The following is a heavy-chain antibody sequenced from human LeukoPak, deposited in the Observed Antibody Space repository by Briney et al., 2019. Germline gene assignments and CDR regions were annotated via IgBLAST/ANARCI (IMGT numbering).Heavy chain of an antibody. CDR1: GFTFSNYA. CDR2: ISGNGGNT. D-gene: IGHD3-9*01. V-gene: IGHV3-23*01. J-gene: IGHJ4*02. CDR3: ANGGLPYFDY. Sequence: GGSLRLSCAASGFTFSNYAMAWVRQAPGKGLEWVSGISGNGGNTYYADSVKGRFTISRDNSKNTLYLQMNSLRAEDTAVYYCANGGLPYFDYWGQGTLVTVSS.